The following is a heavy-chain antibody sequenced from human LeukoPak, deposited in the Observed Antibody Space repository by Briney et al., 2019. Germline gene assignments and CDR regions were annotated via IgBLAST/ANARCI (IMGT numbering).Heavy chain of an antibody. D-gene: IGHD5-18*01. J-gene: IGHJ4*02. CDR1: GFTFSSYA. CDR3: AKYAKVDTAFYYFDY. V-gene: IGHV3-23*01. Sequence: GGSLRLSCAASGFTFSSYAMSWVRQTPGEGLEWVSAISGSGGSTYYADSVKGRFTISRDNSKNTLYLQMNSLRAEDTAVYYCAKYAKVDTAFYYFDYWGQGTLVTASS. CDR2: ISGSGGST.